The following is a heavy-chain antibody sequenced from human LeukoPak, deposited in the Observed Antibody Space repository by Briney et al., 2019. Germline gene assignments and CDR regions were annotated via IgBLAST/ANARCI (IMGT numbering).Heavy chain of an antibody. CDR1: GFTFSGYW. Sequence: PGGSLRLSCAASGFTFSGYWMQWVRQAPGRGLVWVSRMNEDGSITTYADSVKGRFTISRDNAKNTLYLQMNSLRAEDTAVYYCARALASSEDNWGQGTLVTVSS. D-gene: IGHD6-19*01. CDR3: ARALASSEDN. CDR2: MNEDGSIT. J-gene: IGHJ4*02. V-gene: IGHV3-74*01.